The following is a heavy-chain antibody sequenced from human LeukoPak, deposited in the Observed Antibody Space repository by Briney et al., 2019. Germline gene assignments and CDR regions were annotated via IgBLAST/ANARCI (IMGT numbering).Heavy chain of an antibody. V-gene: IGHV3-48*01. CDR3: ARPVYYYDSSPTGY. Sequence: GGSLRLSCAASGFTFSSYSMNWVRQAPGEGLEWVSYISSSSSTIYYADSVKGRFTISRDNAKNSLYLQMNSLRAEDTAVYYCARPVYYYDSSPTGYWGQGTLVTVSS. J-gene: IGHJ4*02. CDR2: ISSSSSTI. CDR1: GFTFSSYS. D-gene: IGHD3-22*01.